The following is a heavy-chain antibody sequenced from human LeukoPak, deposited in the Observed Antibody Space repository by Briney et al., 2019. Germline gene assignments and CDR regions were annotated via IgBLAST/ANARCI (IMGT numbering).Heavy chain of an antibody. CDR2: IIPIFGTA. J-gene: IGHJ4*02. CDR1: GGTFISYA. Sequence: ASVKVSCKASGGTFISYAISWVRQAPGQGLEWMGGIIPIFGTANYAQKFQGRVTITTDESTSTAYMELSSLRSEDTAAYYCARTRGYSGCLDYWGQGTLVTVSS. CDR3: ARTRGYSGCLDY. V-gene: IGHV1-69*05. D-gene: IGHD5-12*01.